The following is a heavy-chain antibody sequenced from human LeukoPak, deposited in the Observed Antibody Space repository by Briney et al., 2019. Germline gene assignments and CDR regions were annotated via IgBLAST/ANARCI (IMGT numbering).Heavy chain of an antibody. CDR2: IYWNDDK. Sequence: SGPTLVQPTPILTLTCTLSGFALSTSGLGVGWSRQPPGKALGWLPLIYWNDDKRYSPSLKSRLTITKDTSKNQVVLTMTNMDPVDTATYYCAHAAPGYGGNPHDYWGQGTLVTVSS. CDR1: GFALSTSGLG. J-gene: IGHJ4*02. V-gene: IGHV2-5*01. CDR3: AHAAPGYGGNPHDY. D-gene: IGHD4-23*01.